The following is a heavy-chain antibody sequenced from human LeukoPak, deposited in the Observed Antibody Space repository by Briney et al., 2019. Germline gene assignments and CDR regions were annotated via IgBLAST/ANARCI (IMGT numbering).Heavy chain of an antibody. CDR1: GFTFDDYG. CDR2: INWNGGST. J-gene: IGHJ3*02. Sequence: GESLKISCAASGFTFDDYGMSWVRQAPGKGLEWVSGINWNGGSTGYADSVKGRFTISRDNAKNSLYLQMNSLRAEDTALYYCARASVPGSGEVWVDAFDIWGQGTMVTVSS. V-gene: IGHV3-20*04. D-gene: IGHD1-26*01. CDR3: ARASVPGSGEVWVDAFDI.